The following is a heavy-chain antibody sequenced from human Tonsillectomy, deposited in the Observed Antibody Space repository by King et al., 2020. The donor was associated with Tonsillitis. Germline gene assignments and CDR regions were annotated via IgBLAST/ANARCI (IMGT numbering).Heavy chain of an antibody. CDR1: GGSISSYY. V-gene: IGHV4-59*01. CDR2: IYNSGYT. Sequence: QVQLQESGPGLVKPSETLSLTCTVSGGSISSYYWTWIRQPPGKGLEWIGNIYNSGYTNYNPSLKSRVTISVDTSKNQFSLKLSSVTTADTAVYYCARGNLNYYDSSGLSYFDYWGQGTLVTVSS. J-gene: IGHJ4*02. D-gene: IGHD3-22*01. CDR3: ARGNLNYYDSSGLSYFDY.